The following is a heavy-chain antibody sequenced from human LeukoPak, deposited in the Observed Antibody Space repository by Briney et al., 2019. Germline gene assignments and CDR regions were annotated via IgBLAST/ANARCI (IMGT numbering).Heavy chain of an antibody. CDR1: GYTLTELS. CDR3: ATGAYRYCSGGSCYSFSF. J-gene: IGHJ4*02. V-gene: IGHV1-24*01. Sequence: ASVKVSCKVSGYTLTELSVHWVRQAPGKGLEWMGGFDPEDGETIYAQKFQGRVTMTEDTSTDTAYMELSSLRSEDTAVYYCATGAYRYCSGGSCYSFSFWGQGTLVTVSS. D-gene: IGHD2-15*01. CDR2: FDPEDGET.